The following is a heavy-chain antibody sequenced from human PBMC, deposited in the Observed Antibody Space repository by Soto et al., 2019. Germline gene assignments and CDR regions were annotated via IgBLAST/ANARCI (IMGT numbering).Heavy chain of an antibody. Sequence: SETLSLTCTVSGDSISGHYWSWIRQPPGKGPEWIGHIYYSGSTNYIPSLESRATISIDTSKNQFSLKLSSVTAADTAVYYCACLPSMVRGPVWGQGTLVTVSS. D-gene: IGHD3-10*01. CDR1: GDSISGHY. CDR3: ACLPSMVRGPV. CDR2: IYYSGST. J-gene: IGHJ4*02. V-gene: IGHV4-59*11.